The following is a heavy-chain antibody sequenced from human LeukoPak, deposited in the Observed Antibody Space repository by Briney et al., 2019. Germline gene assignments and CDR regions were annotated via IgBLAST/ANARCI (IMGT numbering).Heavy chain of an antibody. CDR3: ARERIVGAASTRYYGMDV. Sequence: GGSLRLSCAASGFTFSSYAMSSVRQAPGKGLEWVANMKPDGSERYYVDSVKGRFTVSRDNAKNSLYFQMNSLRAEDTAVYYCARERIVGAASTRYYGMDVWGQGTTVTVSS. J-gene: IGHJ6*02. D-gene: IGHD1-26*01. V-gene: IGHV3-7*03. CDR2: MKPDGSER. CDR1: GFTFSSYA.